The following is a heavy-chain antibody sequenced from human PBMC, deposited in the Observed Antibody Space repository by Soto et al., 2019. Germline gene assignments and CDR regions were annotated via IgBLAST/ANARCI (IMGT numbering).Heavy chain of an antibody. CDR3: AKGSSGWYERFDY. J-gene: IGHJ4*02. V-gene: IGHV3-23*01. CDR2: ISGSGGST. D-gene: IGHD6-19*01. Sequence: EVQLLESGGGLVQPGGSLRLSCAASGFTFSSYAMSWVRQAPGKGLEWVSAISGSGGSTYYADSVKGRFTISRDNSKNTLYLQMNSLRAEDTAGYYCAKGSSGWYERFDYWGQGTLVTVSS. CDR1: GFTFSSYA.